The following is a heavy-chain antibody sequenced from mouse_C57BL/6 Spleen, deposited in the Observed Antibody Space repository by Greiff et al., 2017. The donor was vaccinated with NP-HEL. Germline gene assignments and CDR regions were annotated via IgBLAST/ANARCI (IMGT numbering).Heavy chain of an antibody. CDR2: IDPSASET. Sequence: QVQLQQPGAELVRPGSSVKLSCKASGYTFTSSWMHWVKQRPIQGLDWIGNIDPSASETHYNQKFKDKATLTVDKSSSTAYMQLSSLTSEDSAVYYCARWGDYSAWFAYWGQGTLVTVSA. CDR3: ARWGDYSAWFAY. V-gene: IGHV1-52*01. D-gene: IGHD1-1*01. CDR1: GYTFTSSW. J-gene: IGHJ3*01.